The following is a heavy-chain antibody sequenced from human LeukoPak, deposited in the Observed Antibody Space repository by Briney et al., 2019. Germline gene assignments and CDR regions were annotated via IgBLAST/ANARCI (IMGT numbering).Heavy chain of an antibody. V-gene: IGHV4-61*02. CDR3: ASREWEPTGFDY. CDR1: GGSISSGSYY. Sequence: PSETLSLTCTVSGGSISSGSYYWSWIRQPAGKGLEWIGRIYPSGSTNYNPSLKSRVTISVDTSKNQFSLKLSSVTAADTAVYYCASREWEPTGFDYWGQGTLVTVSS. D-gene: IGHD1-26*01. CDR2: IYPSGST. J-gene: IGHJ4*02.